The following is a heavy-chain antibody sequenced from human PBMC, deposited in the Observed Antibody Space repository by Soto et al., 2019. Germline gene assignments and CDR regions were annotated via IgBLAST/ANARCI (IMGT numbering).Heavy chain of an antibody. CDR3: ARLLLLLWYFDV. V-gene: IGHV3-48*03. D-gene: IGHD2-21*01. CDR2: IRSCGATR. Sequence: LVESGGGLVQPGGSMRLSCAGSGFTFSTYGMNWVRQAPGKGSEWVAYIRSCGATRHYAESVKGRFTISRDNAEKSAYLQMDSLRADDAAVYYCARLLLLLWYFDVGGRGSPVSVSS. CDR1: GFTFSTYG. J-gene: IGHJ2*01.